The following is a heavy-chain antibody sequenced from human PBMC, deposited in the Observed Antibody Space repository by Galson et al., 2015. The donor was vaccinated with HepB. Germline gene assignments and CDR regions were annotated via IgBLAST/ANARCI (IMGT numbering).Heavy chain of an antibody. CDR1: GFTFSNAW. J-gene: IGHJ4*02. V-gene: IGHV3-15*01. CDR2: IKSKTDGGTT. Sequence: SLRLSCAASGFTFSNAWMSWVRQAPGKGLEWVGRIKSKTDGGTTDYAAPVKGRFTISRDDSKNTLYLQMNSLKTEDTAVYYCTTDRYYDSSGYDYWGQGTLVTVSS. D-gene: IGHD3-22*01. CDR3: TTDRYYDSSGYDY.